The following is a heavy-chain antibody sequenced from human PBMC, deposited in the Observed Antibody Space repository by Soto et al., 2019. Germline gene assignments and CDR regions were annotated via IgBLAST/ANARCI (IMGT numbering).Heavy chain of an antibody. D-gene: IGHD3-16*01. J-gene: IGHJ3*02. CDR2: MWYDGTNK. V-gene: IGHV3-33*01. CDR1: GFTFRIYS. Sequence: QVQLVESGGGVVQPGRSLRLSCAASGFTFRIYSMHWVRQSPGKGREWVAVMWYDGTNKYYGESVKGRFTISRDNSENTLYLQMNSLRVEDTAVYYCARDATFGTKGGSFDIWGHGTLVTVSS. CDR3: ARDATFGTKGGSFDI.